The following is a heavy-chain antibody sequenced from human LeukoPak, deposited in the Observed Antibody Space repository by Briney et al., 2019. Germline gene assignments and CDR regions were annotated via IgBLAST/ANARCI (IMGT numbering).Heavy chain of an antibody. CDR1: GSTFSSYS. J-gene: IGHJ5*02. V-gene: IGHV3-21*01. D-gene: IGHD3-10*01. Sequence: GGSLRLSCAASGSTFSSYSMNWVRQAPGKGLEWVSSISSSSYIYYADSVKGRFTISRDNSKNTLYLQMNSLRAEDTAVYYCARARKSGGITMLRGVKDRGWFDPWGQGTLVTVSS. CDR2: ISSSSYI. CDR3: ARARKSGGITMLRGVKDRGWFDP.